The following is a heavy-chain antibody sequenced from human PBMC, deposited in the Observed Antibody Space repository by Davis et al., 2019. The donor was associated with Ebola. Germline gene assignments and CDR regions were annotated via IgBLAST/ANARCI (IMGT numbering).Heavy chain of an antibody. CDR3: ARDQGSSSDTIYYYYYYGMDV. V-gene: IGHV7-4-1*02. CDR2: INTNTWNP. CDR1: GYTFTSYA. D-gene: IGHD6-6*01. J-gene: IGHJ6*04. Sequence: AASVKVSCKASGYTFTSYAMNWVRQAPGQGLEWMGWINTNTWNPTYAQGFTGRFVFSLDTSVSTAYLQISSLKAEDTAVYYCARDQGSSSDTIYYYYYYGMDVWGKGTTVTVSS.